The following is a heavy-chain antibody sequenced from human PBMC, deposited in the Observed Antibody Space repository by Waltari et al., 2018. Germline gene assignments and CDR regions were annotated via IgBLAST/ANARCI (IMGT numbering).Heavy chain of an antibody. Sequence: QVQLQQSGPGLVKPSQTLSLTCAISRDRVSPNPSIWNWIRQSPSRGLEWLGRTYYRSKWYSDSAVSVKSRITINPDTSKNQFSLQLNSVTPEDTAVYYCARGGFGFNAGRFDSWGRGTLVTVTS. J-gene: IGHJ4*02. CDR1: RDRVSPNPSI. V-gene: IGHV6-1*01. CDR3: ARGGFGFNAGRFDS. D-gene: IGHD3-10*01. CDR2: TYYRSKWYS.